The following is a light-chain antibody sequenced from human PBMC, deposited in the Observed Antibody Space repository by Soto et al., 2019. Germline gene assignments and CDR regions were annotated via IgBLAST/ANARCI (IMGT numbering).Light chain of an antibody. Sequence: DTQMTQSPSSVSASVGDRVTITCRASQDITRWLAWYQQKPGKAPKLLIYAASSLQSGVPSRFSGSGPGTDFTLTFNSLQPEDFATYYCQQVYSFPQTFGQGTKVDIK. CDR3: QQVYSFPQT. CDR1: QDITRW. CDR2: AAS. J-gene: IGKJ1*01. V-gene: IGKV1D-12*01.